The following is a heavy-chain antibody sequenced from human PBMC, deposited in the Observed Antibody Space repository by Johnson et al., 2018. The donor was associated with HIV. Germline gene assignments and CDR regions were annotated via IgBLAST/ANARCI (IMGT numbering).Heavy chain of an antibody. Sequence: VHLVEPGGGVIRPGGSLRLSCAASGFTFDDYDMSWVRQAPGMGLEWVSGINWNGGSTGYADSVKGRFTISRDNAKNSLYLQMNSLRAEDTALYYCARGGKDHAFDIWGQGTMVTVSS. V-gene: IGHV3-20*04. CDR2: INWNGGST. CDR3: ARGGKDHAFDI. CDR1: GFTFDDYD. D-gene: IGHD3-16*01. J-gene: IGHJ3*02.